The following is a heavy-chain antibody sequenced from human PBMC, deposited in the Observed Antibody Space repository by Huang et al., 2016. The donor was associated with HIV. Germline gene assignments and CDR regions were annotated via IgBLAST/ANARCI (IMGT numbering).Heavy chain of an antibody. Sequence: EVQLVESGGGLVQPGGSLRLSCAASGFPFNNYCMNWVRQAPGKGLEWVANINKDGSGKYYVDSVKGRFTISRDNAQNSLYLQMNSLRAEDTAVYYCARDAPSSSYTYDAFDIWGQGTMVTVSS. CDR1: GFPFNNYC. CDR2: INKDGSGK. CDR3: ARDAPSSSYTYDAFDI. V-gene: IGHV3-7*01. D-gene: IGHD6-13*01. J-gene: IGHJ3*02.